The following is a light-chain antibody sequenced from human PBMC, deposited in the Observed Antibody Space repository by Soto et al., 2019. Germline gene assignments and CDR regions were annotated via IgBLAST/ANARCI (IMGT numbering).Light chain of an antibody. Sequence: EIVLTQSPATLSLSPGERATLSCRASQSVSSYYLAWYQQKPGQAPRLLIYAASSRATGIPDRFSGGGYGTDFTLTISRLQSEDSPAYYCQHYNHWLWTFGQGTKVDIK. CDR2: AAS. CDR3: QHYNHWLWT. V-gene: IGKV3D-20*02. CDR1: QSVSSYY. J-gene: IGKJ1*01.